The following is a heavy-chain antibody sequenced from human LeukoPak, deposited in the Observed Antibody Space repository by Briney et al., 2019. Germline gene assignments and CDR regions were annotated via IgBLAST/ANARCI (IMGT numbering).Heavy chain of an antibody. V-gene: IGHV3-33*01. CDR2: IWYDGSNK. CDR3: ARDGRTTAALDY. CDR1: GFTFSSYG. J-gene: IGHJ4*02. D-gene: IGHD1-1*01. Sequence: GGSLRLSCAASGFTFSSYGMHWVRQAPGKGLEWVAVIWYDGSNKYYADSVKGRFTISRDNSKNTLYLQINSLRAEDTAVYYCARDGRTTAALDYWGQGTLVTVSS.